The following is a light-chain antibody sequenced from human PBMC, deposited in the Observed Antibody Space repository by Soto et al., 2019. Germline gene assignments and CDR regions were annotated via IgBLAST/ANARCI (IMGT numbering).Light chain of an antibody. CDR2: EVT. J-gene: IGLJ1*01. CDR3: SSRAGSGKDV. CDR1: SSDVGGYNY. V-gene: IGLV2-8*01. Sequence: QSALKQPPSASGSPGQSVTISCTGTSSDVGGYNYVSWYQQHPGKAPKLMIYEVTKRPSGVPDRFSGSKSGNTASLTVSGLQAEDEADYYCSSRAGSGKDVFGTGTKLTVL.